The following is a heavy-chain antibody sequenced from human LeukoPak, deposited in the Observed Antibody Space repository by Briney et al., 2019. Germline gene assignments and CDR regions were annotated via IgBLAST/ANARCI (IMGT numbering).Heavy chain of an antibody. J-gene: IGHJ4*02. CDR2: IYYSGST. CDR1: GGSVSSGSYY. Sequence: SETLSLTCTVSGGSVSSGSYYWSWIRQPPGKGLEWIGYIYYSGSTNYNPSLKSRVTISVDTSKNQFSLKLSSVTAADTAVYYCARAVEMATIFFDYGGQGTRATVSS. CDR3: ARAVEMATIFFDY. D-gene: IGHD5-24*01. V-gene: IGHV4-61*01.